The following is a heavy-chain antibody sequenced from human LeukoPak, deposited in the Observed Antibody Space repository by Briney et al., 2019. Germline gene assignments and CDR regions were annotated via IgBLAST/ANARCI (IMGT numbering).Heavy chain of an antibody. CDR2: IYYSGST. J-gene: IGHJ3*02. D-gene: IGHD1-14*01. Sequence: PSQTLSLTCTVSGGSISSGDYYWSWIRQPPGKGLEWIGYIYYSGSTYYNPSLKSRVTISVVTSKNQFSLKLSSVTAADTAVYYCARVRTQFSNAFDIWGQGTMVTVSS. CDR1: GGSISSGDYY. CDR3: ARVRTQFSNAFDI. V-gene: IGHV4-30-4*08.